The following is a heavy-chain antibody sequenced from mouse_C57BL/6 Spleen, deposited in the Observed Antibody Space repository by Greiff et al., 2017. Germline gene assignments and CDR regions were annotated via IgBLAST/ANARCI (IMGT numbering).Heavy chain of an antibody. CDR3: AGYYCGSSYWYFDV. Sequence: QVQLQQPGAELVKPGASVKMSCKASGYTFTSYWITWVKQRPGQGLEWIGDFYPGSGSTNYNEKFKSKATVTVDTSSSTAYMQLSSLTSEDSAVYYCAGYYCGSSYWYFDVWGTGTTVTVSS. CDR1: GYTFTSYW. J-gene: IGHJ1*03. V-gene: IGHV1-55*01. CDR2: FYPGSGST. D-gene: IGHD1-1*01.